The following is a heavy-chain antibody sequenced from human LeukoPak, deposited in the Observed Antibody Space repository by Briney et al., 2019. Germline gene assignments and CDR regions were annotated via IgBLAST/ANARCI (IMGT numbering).Heavy chain of an antibody. V-gene: IGHV3-23*01. CDR3: AKPLSGSYIYYFDY. D-gene: IGHD1-26*01. CDR1: GGSISSGDYY. CDR2: ISGSGGTT. Sequence: PSETLSLTCTVSGGSISSGDYYWSWIRQAPGKGLEWVSAISGSGGTTYYADSVKGRFTISRDNSKNTLYLQMNSLRAEDTAVYYCAKPLSGSYIYYFDYWGQGTLVTVSS. J-gene: IGHJ4*02.